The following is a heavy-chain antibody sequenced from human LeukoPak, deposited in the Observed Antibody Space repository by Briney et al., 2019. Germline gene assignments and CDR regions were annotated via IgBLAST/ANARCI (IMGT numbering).Heavy chain of an antibody. V-gene: IGHV3-33*01. J-gene: IGHJ4*02. CDR1: GFTFSSYG. CDR2: IWYDGSNK. CDR3: ARTPWPVEMATIFDY. D-gene: IGHD5-24*01. Sequence: GGSLRLCCAASGFTFSSYGMHWVRQAPGKGLEWVAVIWYDGSNKYYADSVKGRFTISRDNSKNTLYLQMNSLRAEDTAVFYCARTPWPVEMATIFDYWGQGTLVTVSS.